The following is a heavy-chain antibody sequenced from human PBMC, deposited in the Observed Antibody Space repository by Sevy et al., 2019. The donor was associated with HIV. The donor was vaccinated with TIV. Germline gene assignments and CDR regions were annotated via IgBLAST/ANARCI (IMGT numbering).Heavy chain of an antibody. J-gene: IGHJ4*02. D-gene: IGHD1-1*01. CDR2: IYFTGNT. CDR3: VRDSTTRPRVLDY. Sequence: SETLSLTCSVSGGSISSYFWTWVRQSPGKGLEWIGNIYFTGNTDYSPSLKSRVTLSLDTSKSQFSLTLKSVTAADTVIYFCVRDSTTRPRVLDYWGQGTLVTVSS. V-gene: IGHV4-59*01. CDR1: GGSISSYF.